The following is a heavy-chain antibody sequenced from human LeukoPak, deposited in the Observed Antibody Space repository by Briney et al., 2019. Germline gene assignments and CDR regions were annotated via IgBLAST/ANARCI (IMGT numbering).Heavy chain of an antibody. CDR2: IDRCGNT. Sequence: SETLSLICTVSGDSISSDYWSWTRHPPGKGLEWIGYIDRCGNTDYNPSLMRRVTISLDTSKKQLSLNLTSVTAADTAVYYCAGRGQRYFRDWGQGTLVTVSS. J-gene: IGHJ1*01. CDR1: GDSISSDY. CDR3: AGRGQRYFRD. V-gene: IGHV4-4*08.